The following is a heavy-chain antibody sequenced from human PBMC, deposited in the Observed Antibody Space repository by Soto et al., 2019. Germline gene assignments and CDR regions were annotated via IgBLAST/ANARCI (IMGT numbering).Heavy chain of an antibody. CDR3: TRDGRGLGRLSLFEY. CDR2: IYSGETT. J-gene: IGHJ4*02. D-gene: IGHD2-21*02. CDR1: GFNVNSDY. V-gene: IGHV3-53*01. Sequence: GGSLRLSCAASGFNVNSDYMNWVRQTPGKGLEWVTSIYSGETTYYADSVRGRFTISSDKSKNTLYFQLSSLRIEDTAVYYCTRDGRGLGRLSLFEYWGQGVLVTVSS.